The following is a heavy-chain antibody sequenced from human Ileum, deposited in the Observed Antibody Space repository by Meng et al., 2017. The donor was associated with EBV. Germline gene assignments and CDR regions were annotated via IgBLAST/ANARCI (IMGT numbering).Heavy chain of an antibody. Sequence: QVPLQESGPRLVKPSVPLSLSCSVSGGSIGSYYWSCLRSPPGKGLEWIGFLSYTGRTNYNPPLGSRVTISFDPAKTQFSLNLISVTAADTAVYYCARGDDSNGYGDSWGQGTLVTVSS. CDR3: ARGDDSNGYGDS. CDR2: LSYTGRT. CDR1: GGSIGSYY. D-gene: IGHD3-22*01. J-gene: IGHJ4*02. V-gene: IGHV4-59*01.